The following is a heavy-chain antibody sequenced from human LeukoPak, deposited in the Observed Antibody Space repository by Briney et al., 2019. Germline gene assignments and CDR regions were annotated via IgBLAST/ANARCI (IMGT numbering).Heavy chain of an antibody. CDR3: ARDSSGAGYSGYDRGFDY. D-gene: IGHD5-12*01. Sequence: SETLSLTCAVYGGSFSGYYWSWIRQPPEKGLEWIGEINHSGSTNYNPSLKSRVTISVDTSKNQFSLKLSSVTAADTAVDYCARDSSGAGYSGYDRGFDYWGQGTLVTVSS. V-gene: IGHV4-34*01. J-gene: IGHJ4*02. CDR1: GGSFSGYY. CDR2: INHSGST.